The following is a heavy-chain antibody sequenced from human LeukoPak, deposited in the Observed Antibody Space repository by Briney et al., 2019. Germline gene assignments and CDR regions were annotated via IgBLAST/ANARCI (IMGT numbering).Heavy chain of an antibody. J-gene: IGHJ4*02. CDR2: ISWNSGSI. CDR3: AKVAARDVY. CDR1: GFTFYDYA. Sequence: GGSLRLSCAASGFTFYDYAMHWVRQAPGKGLEWVSGISWNSGSIVYADSVKGRFTIPRDNAKNSLYLQMNSLRAEDTALYYCAKVAARDVYWGQGTLVTVSS. D-gene: IGHD6-6*01. V-gene: IGHV3-9*01.